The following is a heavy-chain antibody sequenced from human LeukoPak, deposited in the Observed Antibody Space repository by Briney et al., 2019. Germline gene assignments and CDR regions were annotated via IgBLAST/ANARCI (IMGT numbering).Heavy chain of an antibody. Sequence: SETLSLTCTVPGGSISSYYWNWIRQPPGKGLEWIGYIHYSGSINYNPSLKSRVTMSLGTSQNQFSLKLTSVTAADTALYYCARDPPDDLLIAFDIWGQGTMVTVSS. D-gene: IGHD1-14*01. CDR3: ARDPPDDLLIAFDI. CDR1: GGSISSYY. J-gene: IGHJ3*02. V-gene: IGHV4-59*01. CDR2: IHYSGSI.